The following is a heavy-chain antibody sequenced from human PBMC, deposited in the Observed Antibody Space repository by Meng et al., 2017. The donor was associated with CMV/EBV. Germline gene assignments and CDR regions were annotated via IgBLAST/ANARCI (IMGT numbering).Heavy chain of an antibody. D-gene: IGHD3-3*01. CDR3: AHLHTYYDFWSGYYTGWFDP. CDR1: TSGVG. CDR2: IYWNDDK. Sequence: TSGVGVGWIRQPPGKALEWLALIYWNDDKRDSPSLKSRLTITKDTSKNQVVLTMTNMDPVDTATYYCAHLHTYYDFWSGYYTGWFDPWGQGTLVTVSS. V-gene: IGHV2-5*01. J-gene: IGHJ5*02.